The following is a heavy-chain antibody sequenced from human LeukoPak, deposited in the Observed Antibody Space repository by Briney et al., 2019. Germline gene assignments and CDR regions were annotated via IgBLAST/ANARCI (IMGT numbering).Heavy chain of an antibody. D-gene: IGHD3-16*02. CDR2: INPNTGGT. CDR3: ARAPSIRVITNFDY. J-gene: IGHJ4*02. V-gene: IGHV1-2*02. CDR1: GYTFTDYY. Sequence: GASVKVSCKASGYTFTDYYIHWVRQAPGQGLEWMGGINPNTGGTDYAQKFQGRVTMTRDTSISTAYMELSRLRSDDTAAYYCARAPSIRVITNFDYWGQGTLVTVSS.